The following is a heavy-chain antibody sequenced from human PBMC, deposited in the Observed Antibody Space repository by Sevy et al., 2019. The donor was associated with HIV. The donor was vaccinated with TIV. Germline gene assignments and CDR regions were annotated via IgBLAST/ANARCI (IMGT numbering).Heavy chain of an antibody. V-gene: IGHV3-23*01. CDR3: AKGHNTDWYYFD. CDR2: ISGSGGST. Sequence: GGSLRLSCAASGFTFRSYDMSWVRQAPGKGLEWVSSISGSGGSTYYADSVKGRFTISRDNSKNTLYLQINSLRAEDTAVYSCAKGHNTDWYYFDWGQGTLVTVSS. D-gene: IGHD1-7*01. J-gene: IGHJ4*02. CDR1: GFTFRSYD.